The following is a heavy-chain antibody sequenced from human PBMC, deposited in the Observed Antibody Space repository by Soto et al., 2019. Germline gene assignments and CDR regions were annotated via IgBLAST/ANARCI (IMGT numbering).Heavy chain of an antibody. CDR3: ARVAYYDSSGYPFDY. Sequence: ASVKVSCKASARTFSSYAISWVRQAPGQGLEWMGGIIPIFGTANYAQKFQGRVTITADESTSTAYMELSSLRSEDTAVYYCARVAYYDSSGYPFDYWGQGTLVTVSS. CDR1: ARTFSSYA. D-gene: IGHD3-22*01. CDR2: IIPIFGTA. V-gene: IGHV1-69*13. J-gene: IGHJ4*02.